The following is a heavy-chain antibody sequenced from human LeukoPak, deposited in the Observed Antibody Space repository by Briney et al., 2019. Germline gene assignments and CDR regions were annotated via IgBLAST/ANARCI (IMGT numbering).Heavy chain of an antibody. CDR2: ISYDGTNK. J-gene: IGHJ6*02. CDR3: VRDQKQYYYYYYGMDV. Sequence: GRSLRLSCAASGFTFSRYSMHWVRQAPGKGLEWVAVISYDGTNKYYGASLKGRFTMSRDNSKNTLSLQMTSLRDEDTAVYYCVRDQKQYYYYYYGMDVWGQGTTVTVSS. D-gene: IGHD4-11*01. CDR1: GFTFSRYS. V-gene: IGHV3-30-3*01.